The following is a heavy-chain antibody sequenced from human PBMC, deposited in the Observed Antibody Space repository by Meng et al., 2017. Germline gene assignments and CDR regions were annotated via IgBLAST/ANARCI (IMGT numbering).Heavy chain of an antibody. J-gene: IGHJ4*02. D-gene: IGHD3-22*01. CDR1: GASFSGYY. CDR2: ITHTGST. V-gene: IGHV4-34*01. Sequence: QVQLQQLGAGLLKPSETLSLTCDVSGASFSGYYWAWIRQSPGKGLEWIGEITHTGSTNYTPSLKSRVSISVDTSKNQLSLKLHSVTAADTAVYYCAGEIKYDSSGYYYWGQGTLVTVSS. CDR3: AGEIKYDSSGYYY.